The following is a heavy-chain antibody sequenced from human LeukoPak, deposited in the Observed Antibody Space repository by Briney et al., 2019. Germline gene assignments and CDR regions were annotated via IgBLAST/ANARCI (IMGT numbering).Heavy chain of an antibody. D-gene: IGHD3-9*01. CDR3: TKDLILPAYQPFDY. CDR2: IRSDSSTT. CDR1: GFNLHLHA. V-gene: IGHV3-23*01. J-gene: IGHJ4*02. Sequence: GGSLRLSCAASGFNLHLHAMSWVRQTPGRGLEWVTDIRSDSSTTAYADSVKGRFTISRDNSKMTLYLQMDSLRAEDTAVYYCTKDLILPAYQPFDYWGPGTLVTVSS.